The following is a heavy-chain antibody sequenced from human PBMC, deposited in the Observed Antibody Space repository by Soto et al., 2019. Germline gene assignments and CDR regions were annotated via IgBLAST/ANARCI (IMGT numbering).Heavy chain of an antibody. CDR1: GYTFTSYV. D-gene: IGHD2-2*01. CDR2: INTGNGET. CDR3: ARGSSNYQLLCRWFDP. Sequence: QVQLVQSGAEVKKPGASVKVSCKASGYTFTSYVMHWVRLAPGQRLEWMGWINTGNGETKYSRKFQGRVTITRDTAASTAYMEMSSLRSEDTAVYFCARGSSNYQLLCRWFDPWGQGTLVTVSS. J-gene: IGHJ5*02. V-gene: IGHV1-3*04.